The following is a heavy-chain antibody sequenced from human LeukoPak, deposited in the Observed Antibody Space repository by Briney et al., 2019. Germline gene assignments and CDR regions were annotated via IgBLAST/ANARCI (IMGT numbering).Heavy chain of an antibody. J-gene: IGHJ6*02. CDR1: GFTFSDYY. CDR2: ISSSGSTI. CDR3: ASSSSGWCPYYYYGMDV. D-gene: IGHD6-19*01. V-gene: IGHV3-11*01. Sequence: GGSLRLSCAASGFTFSDYYMSWIRQAPGKGLEWVSYISSSGSTIYYADSVKGRFTISRDNAKNSLYLQMNSLRAEDTAVYYCASSSSGWCPYYYYGMDVWGQGTTVTVFS.